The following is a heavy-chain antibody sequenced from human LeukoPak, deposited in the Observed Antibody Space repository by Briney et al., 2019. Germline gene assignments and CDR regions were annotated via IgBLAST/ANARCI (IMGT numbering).Heavy chain of an antibody. V-gene: IGHV3-11*04. D-gene: IGHD5-12*01. J-gene: IGHJ4*02. CDR3: AREDIVATFDY. CDR2: ISSSGSAI. CDR1: GFTFSDYY. Sequence: GGSLRLSCAASGFTFSDYYMSWIRQAPGKGLEWVSYISSSGSAIYYADSVKGRFTISRDNAKNSLYLQMNSLRAEDTAVYYCAREDIVATFDYWGQGTLVTVSS.